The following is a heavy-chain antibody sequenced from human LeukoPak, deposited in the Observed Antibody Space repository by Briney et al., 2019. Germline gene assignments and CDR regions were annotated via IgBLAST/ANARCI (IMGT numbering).Heavy chain of an antibody. D-gene: IGHD3-10*01. J-gene: IGHJ3*02. CDR3: ARDSPAGSGPIISIAFDI. Sequence: SQTLSLTCTVSGGSISSGGYYWSWIRQHPGKGLEWIGYIYYSGSTYYNPSLKSRVTISVDTSKNQFSLKLSSVTAADTAVYYCARDSPAGSGPIISIAFDIWGQGTMVTVSP. V-gene: IGHV4-31*03. CDR2: IYYSGST. CDR1: GGSISSGGYY.